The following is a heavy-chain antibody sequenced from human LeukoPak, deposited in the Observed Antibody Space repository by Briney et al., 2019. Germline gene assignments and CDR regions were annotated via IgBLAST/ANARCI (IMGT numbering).Heavy chain of an antibody. J-gene: IGHJ4*02. V-gene: IGHV1-18*04. CDR3: ARVTMVRGVIIHRYFDY. CDR2: ISAYNGNT. Sequence: GASVKVSCKASGYTFTSYVISWVRQAPGQGREWMGWISAYNGNTNYAQKLHGRVTMTTDTSTSTAYMELRRLRSDATDVYYCARVTMVRGVIIHRYFDYWGQGTLVTVSS. D-gene: IGHD3-10*01. CDR1: GYTFTSYV.